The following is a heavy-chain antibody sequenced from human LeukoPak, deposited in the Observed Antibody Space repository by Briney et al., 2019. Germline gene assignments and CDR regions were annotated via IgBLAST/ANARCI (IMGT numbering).Heavy chain of an antibody. V-gene: IGHV3-11*04. D-gene: IGHD1-26*01. Sequence: PGGSLRLSCAASGFTFSDYYMSWIRQVPGKGLEWVSYISSSGSTIYYADSVKGRFTISRDNAKNSLYLQMNSLRAEGTAVYFCTRGGTTTGSYEDWGQGTLVTVSS. CDR1: GFTFSDYY. J-gene: IGHJ4*02. CDR3: TRGGTTTGSYED. CDR2: ISSSGSTI.